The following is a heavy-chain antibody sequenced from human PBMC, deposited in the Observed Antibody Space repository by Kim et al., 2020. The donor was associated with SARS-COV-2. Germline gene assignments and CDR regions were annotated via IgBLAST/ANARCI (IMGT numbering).Heavy chain of an antibody. CDR1: GFTFSGSA. V-gene: IGHV3-73*01. CDR2: IRSKANSYAT. J-gene: IGHJ4*02. D-gene: IGHD1-26*01. CDR3: TSFEWELPGGLGY. Sequence: GGSLRLSCAASGFTFSGSAMHWVRQASGKGLEWVGRIRSKANSYATAYAASVKGRFTISRDDSKNTAYLQMNSLKTEDTAVYYCTSFEWELPGGLGYWGQGTLVTVSS.